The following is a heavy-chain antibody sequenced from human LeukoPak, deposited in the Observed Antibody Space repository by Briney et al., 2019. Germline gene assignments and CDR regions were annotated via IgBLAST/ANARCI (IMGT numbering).Heavy chain of an antibody. CDR2: INPRGGST. V-gene: IGHV1-46*01. D-gene: IGHD2-15*01. CDR3: ARDLVVVVADYSYYMDV. CDR1: GYTFTSYY. Sequence: ASVKVSCKASGYTFTSYYMHWVRQAPGQGLEWLGIINPRGGSTTYAQKFQGRVTMTRDMSTSTVYMELSSLRSEDTAVYYCARDLVVVVADYSYYMDVWGKGTTVTVSS. J-gene: IGHJ6*03.